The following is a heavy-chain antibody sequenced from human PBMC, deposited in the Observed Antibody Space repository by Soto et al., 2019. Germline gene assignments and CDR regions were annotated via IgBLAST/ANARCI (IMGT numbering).Heavy chain of an antibody. Sequence: SVKVSCKASGGTFSSYAISWVRQAPGQGLEWMGGIIPIFGTANYAQKFQGRVTITADESTSTAYMELSSLRSEDTAVYYCARDLLVVVTAITSDYYYGLDVWGQGTTVTVSS. CDR1: GGTFSSYA. CDR3: ARDLLVVVTAITSDYYYGLDV. D-gene: IGHD2-21*02. CDR2: IIPIFGTA. J-gene: IGHJ6*02. V-gene: IGHV1-69*13.